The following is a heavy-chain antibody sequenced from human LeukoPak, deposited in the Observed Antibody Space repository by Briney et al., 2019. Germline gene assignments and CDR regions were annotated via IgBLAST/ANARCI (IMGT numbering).Heavy chain of an antibody. CDR2: IYHSGST. V-gene: IGHV4-38-2*01. J-gene: IGHJ4*02. Sequence: SETLSLTCAVSGYPISSGYYWGWIRQPPGKGLEWIGSIYHSGSTYYNPSLKSRVTISVDTSKNQFSLKLSSVTAADTAVYYCASRSSYFDYWGQGTLVTVSS. CDR1: GYPISSGYY. CDR3: ASRSSYFDY.